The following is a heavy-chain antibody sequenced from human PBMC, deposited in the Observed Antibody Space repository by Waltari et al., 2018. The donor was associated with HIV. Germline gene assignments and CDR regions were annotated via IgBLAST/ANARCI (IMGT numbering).Heavy chain of an antibody. D-gene: IGHD5-18*01. CDR1: GFTFSDHY. V-gene: IGHV3-72*01. J-gene: IGHJ2*01. CDR2: NRNKANSDIT. Sequence: EVQLVESGGGLVQPGGSLRLSCAASGFTFSDHYMDWVRQAPGKGLGGGGRNRNKANSDITQYAASVKGRFTISRDDSKNSLYLQMNRLKTEDTAVYYCAREWSLDTAMVHWYFDLWGRGTLVTVSS. CDR3: AREWSLDTAMVHWYFDL.